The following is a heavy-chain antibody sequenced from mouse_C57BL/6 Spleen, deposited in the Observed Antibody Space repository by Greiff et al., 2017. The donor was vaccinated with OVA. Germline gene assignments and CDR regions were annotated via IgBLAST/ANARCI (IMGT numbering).Heavy chain of an antibody. J-gene: IGHJ2*01. CDR3: ARGDGYLFDY. V-gene: IGHV7-3*01. CDR2: IRNKANGYTT. D-gene: IGHD2-3*01. CDR1: GFTFTDYY. Sequence: DVMLVESGGGLVQPGGSLSLSCAASGFTFTDYYMSWVRQPPGKALEWLGFIRNKANGYTTEYSASVKGRFTISRDNSQSILYLQMNALRAEDSATYYCARGDGYLFDYWGQGTTLTVSS.